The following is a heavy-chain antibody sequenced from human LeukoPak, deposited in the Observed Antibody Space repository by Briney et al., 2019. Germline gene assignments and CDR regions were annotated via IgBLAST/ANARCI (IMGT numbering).Heavy chain of an antibody. CDR2: IYYSGST. V-gene: IGHV4-39*07. CDR1: GGSISSKTYY. Sequence: PSETLSLTCTVSGGSISSKTYYWGWIRQPPGKGLELIGSIYYSGSTYYNPSLKSRVTISVDTSKNQFSLKLSSVTAADTAVYYCARDVKGTYGSGSRTLSNWYFDLWGRGTLVTVSS. J-gene: IGHJ2*01. D-gene: IGHD3-10*01. CDR3: ARDVKGTYGSGSRTLSNWYFDL.